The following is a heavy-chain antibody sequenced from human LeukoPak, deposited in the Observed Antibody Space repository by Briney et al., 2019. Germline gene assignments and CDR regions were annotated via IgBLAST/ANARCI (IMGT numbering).Heavy chain of an antibody. Sequence: PSETLSLTCTVSGGSISSSSYYWGWIRQPPGKGLEWIGYIYYSGSTNYDPSLKSRVTISVDTSKNQFSLKLSSVTAADTAVYYCARGNYDFWSGYRQDYYYYYYMDVWGKGTTVTVSS. J-gene: IGHJ6*03. CDR2: IYYSGST. CDR3: ARGNYDFWSGYRQDYYYYYYMDV. V-gene: IGHV4-61*05. D-gene: IGHD3-3*01. CDR1: GGSISSSSYY.